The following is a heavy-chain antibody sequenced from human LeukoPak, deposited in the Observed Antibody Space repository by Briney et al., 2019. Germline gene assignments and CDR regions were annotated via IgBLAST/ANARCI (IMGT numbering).Heavy chain of an antibody. CDR1: GGSITSSHW. J-gene: IGHJ4*02. CDR3: ARGFTQYYESCGTFDY. D-gene: IGHD3-22*01. CDR2: IYDSGDT. Sequence: PSGTLSLTCGVSGGSITSSHWWSLVRQSPGKGLEWIGEIYDSGDTNYNPSLKSRVTVSVDKSKNRFSLKLSSVTAADTAIYYCARGFTQYYESCGTFDYWGQGVLVTVSS. V-gene: IGHV4-4*02.